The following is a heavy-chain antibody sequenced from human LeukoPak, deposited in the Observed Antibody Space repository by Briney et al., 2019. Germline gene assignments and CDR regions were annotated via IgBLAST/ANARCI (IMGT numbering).Heavy chain of an antibody. CDR3: ATEKDLLLDS. V-gene: IGHV1-24*01. J-gene: IGHJ5*01. CDR1: GYSLSELS. Sequence: VKVSCKVSGYSLSELSTHWVRQAPGQGLEWMGGFDPGDDETIYAQKFQGRVTMTEDTSTDTAYLELSSLRSEDTAVNFCATEKDLLLDSWGQGTPVTVSS. CDR2: FDPGDDET. D-gene: IGHD1-26*01.